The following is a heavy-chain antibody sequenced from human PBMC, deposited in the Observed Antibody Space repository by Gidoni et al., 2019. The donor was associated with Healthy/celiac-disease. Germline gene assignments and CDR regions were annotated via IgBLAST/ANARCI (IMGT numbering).Heavy chain of an antibody. CDR2: IYYSGGT. CDR1: GGSLSSGGYY. V-gene: IGHV4-31*03. Sequence: QVQLQESGPGLVKPSQTLSLPCTVSGGSLSSGGYYWSWIRQHPGKGLEWIGYIYYSGGTCYHPSLKSRVTISVDTSKNQFSLKLSSVTAADTAVYYCARDRGYCSSTSCSYYGMDVWGQGTTVTVSS. CDR3: ARDRGYCSSTSCSYYGMDV. J-gene: IGHJ6*02. D-gene: IGHD2-2*01.